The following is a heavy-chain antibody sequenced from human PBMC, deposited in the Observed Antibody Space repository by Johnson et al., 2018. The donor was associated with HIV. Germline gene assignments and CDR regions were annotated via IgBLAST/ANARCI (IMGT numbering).Heavy chain of an antibody. J-gene: IGHJ3*02. CDR1: GFTFSSYA. V-gene: IGHV3-30*14. D-gene: IGHD4-17*01. Sequence: QMQLVESGGGVVQPGRSLRLSCAASGFTFSSYAMHWVRQAPGKGLEWVAVISFDGSKEYYADSVKGRFTISRDNSKNTLYLQMNSLRAEDTAVYYCARDVTKDAFDIWGQGTLVTVSS. CDR2: ISFDGSKE. CDR3: ARDVTKDAFDI.